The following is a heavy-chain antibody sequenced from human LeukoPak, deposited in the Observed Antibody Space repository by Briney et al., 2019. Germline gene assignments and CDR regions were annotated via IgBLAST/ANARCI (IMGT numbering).Heavy chain of an antibody. V-gene: IGHV3-23*01. Sequence: GGSLRLSCAASGFTFSNAWMSWVRQAPGKGLEWVSAISGSGGSTYYADSVKGRFTISRDNSKNTLYLQMNSLRAEDTAVYYCAKTELSGRGLYWGQGTLVTVSS. CDR3: AKTELSGRGLY. CDR2: ISGSGGST. D-gene: IGHD3-16*02. CDR1: GFTFSNAW. J-gene: IGHJ4*02.